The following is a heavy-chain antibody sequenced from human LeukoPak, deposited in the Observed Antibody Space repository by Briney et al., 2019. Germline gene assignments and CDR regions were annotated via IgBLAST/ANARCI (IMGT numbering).Heavy chain of an antibody. CDR1: GGTFSSYA. CDR3: ARGRAAALSYYFDY. D-gene: IGHD6-13*01. V-gene: IGHV1-69*13. CDR2: IIPIFGTA. Sequence: SVTVSCTASGGTFSSYAISWVRQAPGQGLEWMGGIIPIFGTANYAQKFQGRVTITADESTSTAYMELSSLRSEDTAVYYCARGRAAALSYYFDYWGQGTLVTVSS. J-gene: IGHJ4*02.